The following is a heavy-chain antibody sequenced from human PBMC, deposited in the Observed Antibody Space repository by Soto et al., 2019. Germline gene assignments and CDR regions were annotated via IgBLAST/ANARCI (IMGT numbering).Heavy chain of an antibody. Sequence: ASVKVSCKASGFTFTNSAVQWVRQARGQRLEWMGWISAYNGNTNYAQKLQGRVTMTTDTSTSTAYMELRSLRSDDTAVYYCAGSGGYGGTGYDYWGQGTLVTVSS. CDR1: GFTFTNSA. V-gene: IGHV1-18*01. D-gene: IGHD5-12*01. CDR2: ISAYNGNT. J-gene: IGHJ4*02. CDR3: AGSGGYGGTGYDY.